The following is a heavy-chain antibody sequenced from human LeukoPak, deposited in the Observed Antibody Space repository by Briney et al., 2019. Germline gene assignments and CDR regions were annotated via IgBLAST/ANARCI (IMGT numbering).Heavy chain of an antibody. CDR2: IYHSGST. Sequence: SETLSLTCAVYGGSFSGYYRSWIRQPPGKGLEWIGYIYHSGSTYYNPSLKSRVTISVDRSKNQFSLKLSSVTAADTAVYYCARGPVDDANWFDPWGQGTLVTVSS. CDR1: GGSFSGYY. J-gene: IGHJ5*02. D-gene: IGHD3-3*01. V-gene: IGHV4-34*01. CDR3: ARGPVDDANWFDP.